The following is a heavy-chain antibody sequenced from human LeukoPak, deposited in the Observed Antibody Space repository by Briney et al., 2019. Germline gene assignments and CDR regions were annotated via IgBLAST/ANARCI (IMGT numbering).Heavy chain of an antibody. CDR3: ATGPGKYYYDTSSYSGFHCYFDL. D-gene: IGHD3-22*01. Sequence: ASVKVSCKASGYIFTGYYMHWVRQAPGQGLEWMEWINPNSGSTNYAQKFQGRVTMTRDTSNSTAYMELSRLRSDDTAVYYCATGPGKYYYDTSSYSGFHCYFDLWGRGTLVTVSS. CDR1: GYIFTGYY. V-gene: IGHV1-2*02. CDR2: INPNSGST. J-gene: IGHJ2*01.